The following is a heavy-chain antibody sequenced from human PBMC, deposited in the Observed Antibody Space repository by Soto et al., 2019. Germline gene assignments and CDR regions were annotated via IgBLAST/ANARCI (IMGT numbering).Heavy chain of an antibody. V-gene: IGHV5-10-1*01. Sequence: EVQLVQSGAEVKKPGESLRISCKGSGYSFTTYWISWVRQMPGKGLEWMGRIDPTDSYTTYSPSFQGHITISVDKSIRTAYLQWSSLKASDSAMYHCARHLSGSNPTLDYWGQGTLVTVSS. D-gene: IGHD1-26*01. CDR1: GYSFTTYW. CDR3: ARHLSGSNPTLDY. J-gene: IGHJ4*02. CDR2: IDPTDSYT.